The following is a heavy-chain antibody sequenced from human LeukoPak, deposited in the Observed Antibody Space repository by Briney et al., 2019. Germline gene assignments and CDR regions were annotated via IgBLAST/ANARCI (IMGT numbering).Heavy chain of an antibody. CDR1: GSSFNNYR. V-gene: IGHV5-10-1*01. CDR2: IDPADSYT. D-gene: IGHD3-16*01. Sequence: PGESLQISGKGSGSSFNNYRISWVRQLPGKGLEWMGTIDPADSYTKYSPSFQGYVTISLDKSISTAYLQWSGLRASDTAMYYRVRLGQYRIDYWGQGALVTVSS. J-gene: IGHJ4*02. CDR3: VRLGQYRIDY.